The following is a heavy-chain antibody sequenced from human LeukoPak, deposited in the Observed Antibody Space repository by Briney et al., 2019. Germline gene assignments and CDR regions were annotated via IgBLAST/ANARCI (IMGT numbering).Heavy chain of an antibody. CDR2: IYSGGST. CDR3: ARAPPDSGPHYYFDY. Sequence: GGSLRLSCAASGFTVSSNYMSWVRQAPGKGLEWVSVIYSGGSTYYADSVKGRFTISRDNSKNTLYLQMNSLRAEDTAVYYCARAPPDSGPHYYFDYWGQGTLVTVSS. V-gene: IGHV3-53*01. CDR1: GFTVSSNY. D-gene: IGHD1-26*01. J-gene: IGHJ4*02.